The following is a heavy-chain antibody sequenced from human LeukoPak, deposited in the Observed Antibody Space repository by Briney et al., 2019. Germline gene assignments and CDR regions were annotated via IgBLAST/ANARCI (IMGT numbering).Heavy chain of an antibody. CDR2: IIPIFGTA. CDR1: GGTFSSYA. V-gene: IGHV1-69*13. J-gene: IGHJ4*02. D-gene: IGHD3-9*01. CDR3: ARALYDILTGYYFDY. Sequence: SVKVSCKASGGTFSSYAISWVRQAPGQGLEWMGGIIPIFGTANYAQKFQGRVTITADESTSTAYMELSSLRSEDTAVYYCARALYDILTGYYFDYWGQGTLVTVSS.